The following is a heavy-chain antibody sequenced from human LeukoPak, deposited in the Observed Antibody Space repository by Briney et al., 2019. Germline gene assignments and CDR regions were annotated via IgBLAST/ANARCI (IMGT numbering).Heavy chain of an antibody. D-gene: IGHD2-2*01. CDR3: AKDSSTKSGDYDYFDN. CDR1: GFTFTSYA. Sequence: PGGSLRLPCAASGFTFTSYAMSWVRQAPGKGLEWVSAISDNGGSTYYADSVKGRFTLSRDNSKNTLYLQMNSLRADDTAIYYCAKDSSTKSGDYDYFDNWGQGTLVTVSS. CDR2: ISDNGGST. V-gene: IGHV3-23*01. J-gene: IGHJ4*02.